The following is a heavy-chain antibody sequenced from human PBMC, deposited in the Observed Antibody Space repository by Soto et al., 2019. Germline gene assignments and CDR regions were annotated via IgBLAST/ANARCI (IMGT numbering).Heavy chain of an antibody. CDR1: GGSISSSNW. CDR2: IYHSGST. CDR3: ARAGIAAAGPFDY. D-gene: IGHD6-13*01. V-gene: IGHV4-4*02. Sequence: LSLTCAVSGGSISSSNWWSWVRQPPGKGLEWIGEIYHSGSTNYNPSLKSRVTISVDKSKNQFSLKLSSVTAADTAVYYCARAGIAAAGPFDYWGQGTLVTVSS. J-gene: IGHJ4*02.